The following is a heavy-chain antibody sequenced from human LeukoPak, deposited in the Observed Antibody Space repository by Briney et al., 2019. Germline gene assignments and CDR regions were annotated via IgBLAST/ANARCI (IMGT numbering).Heavy chain of an antibody. V-gene: IGHV1-2*02. CDR2: INPNSGGT. Sequence: ASVKVSCKASGYTFTGYYMHWVRQAPGQGLEWMGWINPNSGGTNYAQKFQGRVTMTRDTSISTAYMELSRLRFDDTAVYYCARGRFTMVRGVISPIDYWGQGTLVTVSS. D-gene: IGHD3-10*01. J-gene: IGHJ4*02. CDR3: ARGRFTMVRGVISPIDY. CDR1: GYTFTGYY.